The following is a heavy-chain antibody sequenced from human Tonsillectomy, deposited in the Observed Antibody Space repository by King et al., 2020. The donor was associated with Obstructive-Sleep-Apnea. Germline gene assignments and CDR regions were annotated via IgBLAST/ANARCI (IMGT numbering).Heavy chain of an antibody. D-gene: IGHD5-24*01. CDR1: GFTFDDYT. CDR3: AKGPRDGYNYFDY. Sequence: VQLVESGGVVVQPGGSLRLSCAASGFTFDDYTLHWVRQAPGKGLEWVSLISWDGGSTYYADSVKGRFTISRDNSKNSLYLRMNSLRTEDTALYYCAKGPRDGYNYFDYWGQGTLVTVSS. V-gene: IGHV3-43*01. CDR2: ISWDGGST. J-gene: IGHJ4*02.